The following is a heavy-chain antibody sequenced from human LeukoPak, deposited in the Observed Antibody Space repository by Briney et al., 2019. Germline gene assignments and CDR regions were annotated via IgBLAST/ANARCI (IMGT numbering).Heavy chain of an antibody. D-gene: IGHD3-22*01. V-gene: IGHV3-23*01. Sequence: PGGSLRLSCAASGFTFSSYAMSWVRQAPGKGLEWVSAISGSGGSTYYADSVKGRFTISRDNSKNTLYLQMNSLRAEDTAVYYCANHYYDSSGYYPFDYWGQGTLVTVSS. CDR1: GFTFSSYA. CDR3: ANHYYDSSGYYPFDY. J-gene: IGHJ4*02. CDR2: ISGSGGST.